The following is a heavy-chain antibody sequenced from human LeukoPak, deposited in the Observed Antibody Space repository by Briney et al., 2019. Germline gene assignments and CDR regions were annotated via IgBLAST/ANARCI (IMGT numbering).Heavy chain of an antibody. D-gene: IGHD3-10*01. J-gene: IGHJ5*02. V-gene: IGHV4-34*01. CDR3: ARQYGVRGAISNYFDP. CDR2: INHSGST. CDR1: GGSLSGYY. Sequence: PSETLSLTCAVYGGSLSGYYWSWIRRPPGKGLEWIGEINHSGSTNYNPSLKSRVTISVDTSKNHFSLKLSSVTAADTAVYYCARQYGVRGAISNYFDPWGQGTLVTVSS.